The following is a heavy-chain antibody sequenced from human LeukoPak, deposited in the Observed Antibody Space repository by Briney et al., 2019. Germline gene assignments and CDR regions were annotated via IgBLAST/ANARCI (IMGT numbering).Heavy chain of an antibody. CDR3: ASGYYPGWFDP. Sequence: SETLSLTCAVYGGSFSGYYWSWIRQPPGKGLEWIGEINHSGSTNYNPSLKSRVTISVDTSKNQFSLKLSSVTAADTAVYYCASGYYPGWFDPWGQGTLVTVSS. D-gene: IGHD3-10*01. V-gene: IGHV4-34*01. J-gene: IGHJ5*02. CDR1: GGSFSGYY. CDR2: INHSGST.